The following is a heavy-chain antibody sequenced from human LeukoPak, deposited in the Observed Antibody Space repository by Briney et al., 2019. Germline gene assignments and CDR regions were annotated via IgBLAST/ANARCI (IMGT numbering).Heavy chain of an antibody. D-gene: IGHD3-22*01. V-gene: IGHV1-2*02. J-gene: IGHJ4*02. CDR3: ARAPFYYDSSGEDY. CDR1: GYTFTGYY. CDR2: ISPNSGGT. Sequence: GASVKVSCKTSGYTFTGYYMHWVRQAPGQGLAWMGWISPNSGGTNYAQKFQGRVTMTRDTSISTAYMELSRLRSDDTAVYYCARAPFYYDSSGEDYWGQGTLVTVSS.